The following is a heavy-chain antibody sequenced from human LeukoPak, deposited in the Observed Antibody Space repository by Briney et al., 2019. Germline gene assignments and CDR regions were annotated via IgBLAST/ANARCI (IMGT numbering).Heavy chain of an antibody. CDR3: ARGLRDVCGWYHHDF. D-gene: IGHD6-19*01. CDR2: MYTTGTT. CDR1: GGSMDSYH. V-gene: IGHV4-4*07. J-gene: IGHJ4*02. Sequence: PSGTLSLTCTVSGGSMDSYHWSWIRQPAGKELEWIGHMYTTGTTRYKSALKSRVSMSIDTSTNQFSLTLSSVTAADTAVYYCARGLRDVCGWYHHDFWGQGTLVTVSS.